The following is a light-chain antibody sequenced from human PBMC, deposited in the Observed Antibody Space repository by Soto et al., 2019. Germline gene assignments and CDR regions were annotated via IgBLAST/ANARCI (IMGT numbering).Light chain of an antibody. CDR1: SSDVGGYNY. CDR2: EVS. Sequence: QSVLTQPPSASGSPGQSVTICCTGTSSDVGGYNYVSWYQQHPGKAPNLMIYEVSKRPSGVPDRFSGSKSGNTASLTVSGLQAEDEADYYCSSYAGSNNYVFGTGTKVTVL. CDR3: SSYAGSNNYV. J-gene: IGLJ1*01. V-gene: IGLV2-8*01.